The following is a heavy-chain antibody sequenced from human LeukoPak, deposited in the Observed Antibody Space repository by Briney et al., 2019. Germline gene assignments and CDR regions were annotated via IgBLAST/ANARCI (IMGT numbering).Heavy chain of an antibody. CDR1: GGSISSYY. CDR3: ARDSSAHFDY. CDR2: FYYSGST. J-gene: IGHJ4*02. V-gene: IGHV4-59*01. Sequence: SETLSLTCTVSGGSISSYYWSWIRQPPGKGLEWIGYFYYSGSTDYNPSLNSRVTISVDTSKNQFSLNLSPVTAADTAVYYCARDSSAHFDYWGQGTLVTVSS.